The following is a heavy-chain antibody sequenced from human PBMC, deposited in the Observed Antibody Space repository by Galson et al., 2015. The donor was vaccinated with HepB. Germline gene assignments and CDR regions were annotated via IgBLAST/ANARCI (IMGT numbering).Heavy chain of an antibody. Sequence: SVKVSCKASGYTSSSYSIPWVRQAPGQGLEWVGWISPHNRYTNYAQNFQGRVTMTTDTSTNTAYMELRSLRSDDTAIYYCARGAVVVAVGATENNWFDPWGRGTLVTVSS. CDR2: ISPHNRYT. CDR1: GYTSSSYS. V-gene: IGHV1-18*01. D-gene: IGHD2-15*01. J-gene: IGHJ5*02. CDR3: ARGAVVVAVGATENNWFDP.